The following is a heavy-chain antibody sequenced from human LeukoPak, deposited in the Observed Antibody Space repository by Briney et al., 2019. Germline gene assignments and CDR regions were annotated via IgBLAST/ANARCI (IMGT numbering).Heavy chain of an antibody. CDR1: GFTFSSYS. J-gene: IGHJ4*02. D-gene: IGHD3-10*01. V-gene: IGHV3-48*01. Sequence: GGSLRLSCAASGFTFSSYSMHWVRQAPGKGLEWVSYISSSSTIYYADSVKGRFTISRDNAKNSLYLQMNSLRAEDTAVYYCARDYPSINFDYWGQGTLVTVSS. CDR3: ARDYPSINFDY. CDR2: ISSSSTI.